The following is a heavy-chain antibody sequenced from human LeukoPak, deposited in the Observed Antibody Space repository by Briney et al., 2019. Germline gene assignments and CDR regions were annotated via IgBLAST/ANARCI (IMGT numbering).Heavy chain of an antibody. CDR3: ARSYDSRGHMDV. CDR1: GGSISSSSYY. CDR2: IYYSGST. V-gene: IGHV4-39*07. Sequence: SETLSLTCTVSGGSISSSSYYWGWIRQPPGKGLEWIGSIYYSGSTYYNPSLKSRVTISVDTSKNQFSLKLSSVTAADTAVYYCARSYDSRGHMDVWGKGTTVTISS. D-gene: IGHD3-22*01. J-gene: IGHJ6*03.